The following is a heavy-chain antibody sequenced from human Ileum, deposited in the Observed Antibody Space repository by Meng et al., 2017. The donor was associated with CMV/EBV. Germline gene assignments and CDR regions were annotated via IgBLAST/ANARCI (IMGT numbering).Heavy chain of an antibody. J-gene: IGHJ3*02. V-gene: IGHV3-30*04. Sequence: IFSSYAMHWVRQAPGKGLEWVAVISYDGSNKYYADSVKGRFTISRDNSKNTLYLQMNSLRAEDTAVYYCASPRVTDAMVVMGAFDIWGQGTMVTVSS. D-gene: IGHD4-23*01. CDR3: ASPRVTDAMVVMGAFDI. CDR1: IFSSYA. CDR2: ISYDGSNK.